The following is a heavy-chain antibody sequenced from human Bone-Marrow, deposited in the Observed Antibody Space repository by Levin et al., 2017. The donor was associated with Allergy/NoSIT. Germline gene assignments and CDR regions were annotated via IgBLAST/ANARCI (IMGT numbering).Heavy chain of an antibody. CDR3: AKPPFYYDVLTGYMDY. CDR1: GFTFSNYA. V-gene: IGHV3-30*18. CDR2: ISYDGGKR. D-gene: IGHD3-9*01. J-gene: IGHJ4*02. Sequence: LSLTCAASGFTFSNYAIHWVRQAPGKGLEWVAVISYDGGKRYYVDSVKGRFTISRDNSKNTVYLQMNSLGADDTAMYYCAKPPFYYDVLTGYMDYWGQGTLVTVSS.